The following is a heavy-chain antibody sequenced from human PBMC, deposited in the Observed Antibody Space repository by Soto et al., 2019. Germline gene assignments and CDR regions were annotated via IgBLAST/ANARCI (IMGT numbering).Heavy chain of an antibody. J-gene: IGHJ4*02. Sequence: GSLRLSCAASGFTFSGSAMHWVRQASGKGPEWVGRIRNKANNYATAYGASVKGRFTISRDESKNTAYLHMNSLKTEDTAVYYCTASVYDDFLDYWAQGSLVTVSS. CDR1: GFTFSGSA. CDR3: TASVYDDFLDY. D-gene: IGHD5-12*01. V-gene: IGHV3-73*01. CDR2: IRNKANNYAT.